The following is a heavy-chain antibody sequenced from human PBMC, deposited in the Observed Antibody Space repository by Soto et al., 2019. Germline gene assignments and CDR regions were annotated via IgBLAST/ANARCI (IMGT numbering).Heavy chain of an antibody. J-gene: IGHJ4*02. Sequence: QVQLVESGGGVVQPGRSLRLSCAASGFSVSTHVIHWVRQAPGKGLVWVAVLWYDGSREYYADSVKGRFTISRDSSKNTMYLQMTSLRAEDSAVYCCARVPVFVTWYFDYWGQGTLAIVSS. CDR1: GFSVSTHV. CDR3: ARVPVFVTWYFDY. CDR2: LWYDGSRE. V-gene: IGHV3-33*01. D-gene: IGHD5-18*01.